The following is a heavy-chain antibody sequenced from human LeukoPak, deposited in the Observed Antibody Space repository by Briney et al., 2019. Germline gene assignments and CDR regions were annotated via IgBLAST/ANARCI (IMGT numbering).Heavy chain of an antibody. D-gene: IGHD5-12*01. Sequence: GGSLRLSCAASGFTFSSYGMHWVRQAPGKGLEWVAFVRYDGSNKYYADSVKGRFTISRDNSKNTLYLQMNSLRAEDTAVYYCANARYSGYKNFDYWGRGTLVTVSS. CDR1: GFTFSSYG. J-gene: IGHJ4*02. CDR3: ANARYSGYKNFDY. V-gene: IGHV3-30*02. CDR2: VRYDGSNK.